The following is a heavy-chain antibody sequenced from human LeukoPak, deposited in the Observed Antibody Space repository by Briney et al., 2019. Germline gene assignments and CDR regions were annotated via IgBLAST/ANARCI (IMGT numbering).Heavy chain of an antibody. CDR3: AGGGGSTYYDSGGYSPF. Sequence: SETLSLTCTVYGGSISTYCWSWIRQPPGKGLEWIGYICYTGSTNNNPSLKSRVTISVDTSKSQFSLNLSSVTAADTAVYYCAGGGGSTYYDSGGYSPFWGQGARSPSPQ. CDR2: ICYTGST. D-gene: IGHD3-22*01. CDR1: GGSISTYC. J-gene: IGHJ1*01. V-gene: IGHV4-59*01.